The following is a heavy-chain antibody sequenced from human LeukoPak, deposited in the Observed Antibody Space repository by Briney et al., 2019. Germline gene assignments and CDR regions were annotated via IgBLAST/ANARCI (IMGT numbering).Heavy chain of an antibody. V-gene: IGHV3-33*08. CDR1: GFTFSSYG. J-gene: IGHJ3*02. CDR3: ARERTSSGAFDI. Sequence: PGGSLRLSCAASGFTFSSYGMHWVRQAPGKGLEWVAVIWYDGSNKYYADSVKGRFTISRDNSKNTLYLQMNSLRAEDTAVYYCARERTSSGAFDIWAKGQWSPSLQ. CDR2: IWYDGSNK. D-gene: IGHD3/OR15-3a*01.